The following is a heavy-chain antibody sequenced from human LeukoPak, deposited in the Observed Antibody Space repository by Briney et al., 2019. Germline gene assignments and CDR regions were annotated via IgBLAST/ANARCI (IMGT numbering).Heavy chain of an antibody. J-gene: IGHJ4*02. D-gene: IGHD2-15*01. CDR2: ISGSGGST. CDR3: AKEKPATGLPRGPFDY. Sequence: QPGGSLRLSCAASGFTFSSYAMSWVRQAPGKGLEWVSAISGSGGSTYYADSVKGRFTISRDNSKNTLDLQMNSLRAEDTAVYYCAKEKPATGLPRGPFDYWGQGTLVTVSS. CDR1: GFTFSSYA. V-gene: IGHV3-23*01.